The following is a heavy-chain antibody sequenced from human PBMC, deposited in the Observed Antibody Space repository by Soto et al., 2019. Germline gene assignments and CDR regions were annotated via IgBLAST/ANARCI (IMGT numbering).Heavy chain of an antibody. CDR2: IIPIFGTA. J-gene: IGHJ6*02. V-gene: IGHV1-69*01. Sequence: QVQLVQSGAEVKKPGSSVKVSCKASGGTFTNYAFSWVRQAPGQGLEWMGGIIPIFGTANYAQKFQGRVTITADESTSTAYMELSSLRSEDTAVYYCARVSYSGSYRNYYGMDVWGQGTTVTVSS. D-gene: IGHD1-26*01. CDR1: GGTFTNYA. CDR3: ARVSYSGSYRNYYGMDV.